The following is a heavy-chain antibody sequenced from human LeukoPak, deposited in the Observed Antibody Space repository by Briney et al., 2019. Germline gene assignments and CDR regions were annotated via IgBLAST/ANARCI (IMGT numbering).Heavy chain of an antibody. CDR2: IKQDGSEK. D-gene: IGHD3-3*01. Sequence: GGSLRLSCAASGFTFSSYAMTWVRQAPGKGLEWVANIKQDGSEKYYVDSVKGRFTISRDNAKNSLYLQMNSLRAEDTAVYYCARDRLRFLEWLSRPSWGQGTLVTVSS. J-gene: IGHJ5*02. V-gene: IGHV3-7*01. CDR1: GFTFSSYA. CDR3: ARDRLRFLEWLSRPS.